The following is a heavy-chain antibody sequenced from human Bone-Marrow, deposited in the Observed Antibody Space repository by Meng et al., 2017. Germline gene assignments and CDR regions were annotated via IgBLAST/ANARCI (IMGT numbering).Heavy chain of an antibody. CDR3: ARGGLRYFDWLLSGAFDI. Sequence: SETLSLTCTVSGGFISSSSYYWGWLRQPPGKGLEWIGSIYYSGSTYYNPSLKSRVTISVDTSKNQFSLKLSSVTAADTAVYYCARGGLRYFDWLLSGAFDIWGQGTMVTVSS. D-gene: IGHD3-9*01. CDR1: GGFISSSSYY. V-gene: IGHV4-39*07. J-gene: IGHJ3*02. CDR2: IYYSGST.